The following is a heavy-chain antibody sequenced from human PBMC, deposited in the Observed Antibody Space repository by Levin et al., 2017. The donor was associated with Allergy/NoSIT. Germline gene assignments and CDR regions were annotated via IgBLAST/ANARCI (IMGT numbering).Heavy chain of an antibody. V-gene: IGHV3-9*01. J-gene: IGHJ3*02. D-gene: IGHD3-10*01. Sequence: LSLTCAASGFTFDDYAMHWVRQAPGKGLEWVSGISWNSGSIGYADSVKGRFTISRDNAKNSLYLQMNSLLTSDTALYYCARDNIGLPDAFDIWGQGTMVIVSS. CDR2: ISWNSGSI. CDR1: GFTFDDYA. CDR3: ARDNIGLPDAFDI.